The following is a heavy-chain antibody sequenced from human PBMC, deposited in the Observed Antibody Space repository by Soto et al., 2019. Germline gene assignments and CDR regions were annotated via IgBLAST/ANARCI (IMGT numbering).Heavy chain of an antibody. CDR2: ISYDGSND. D-gene: IGHD1-26*01. V-gene: IGHV3-30-3*01. J-gene: IGHJ2*01. CDR3: ARDWGTVGREWFFDL. CDR1: GFDFSTYA. Sequence: QVQLVESGGGVVQPGRSLRLSCAASGFDFSTYAMHWVRQAPGKGLEWVAVISYDGSNDYYADSVKGRFTISRDNSKNTLYLQMNSLRAEDTAVFYCARDWGTVGREWFFDLWGRGTLVTVSS.